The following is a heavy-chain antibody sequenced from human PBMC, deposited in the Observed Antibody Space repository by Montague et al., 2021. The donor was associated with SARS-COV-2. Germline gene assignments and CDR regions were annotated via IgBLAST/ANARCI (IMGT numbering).Heavy chain of an antibody. Sequence: SETLSLTCTVSGGSISSYYWSWIRQPPGRGPQWIGYISYSGSTNYNPSLKSRVTISVDTSKNHFTLRLSSVTAADTAVYYCANVRRTQLQFGTLYYGMDVWGQGTTVTVSS. CDR3: ANVRRTQLQFGTLYYGMDV. CDR2: ISYSGST. V-gene: IGHV4-59*01. CDR1: GGSISSYY. D-gene: IGHD2-2*01. J-gene: IGHJ6*02.